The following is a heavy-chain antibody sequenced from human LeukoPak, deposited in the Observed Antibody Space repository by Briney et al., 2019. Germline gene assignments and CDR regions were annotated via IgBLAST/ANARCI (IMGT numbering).Heavy chain of an antibody. CDR3: ARDALTDYSRAFDI. CDR1: GFTFSNYG. J-gene: IGHJ3*02. CDR2: ISGSGDRT. D-gene: IGHD3-16*01. Sequence: GGSLRLSCIASGFTFSNYGMSWVRQAPGKGLEWVSIISGSGDRTLHADSVKGRFTVSRDNPKNTLYLQMNSLRVEDTAVYYCARDALTDYSRAFDIWGQGTMVTVSS. V-gene: IGHV3-23*01.